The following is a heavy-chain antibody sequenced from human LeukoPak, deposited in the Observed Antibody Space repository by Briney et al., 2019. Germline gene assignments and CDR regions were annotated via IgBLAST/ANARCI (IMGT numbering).Heavy chain of an antibody. D-gene: IGHD5-18*01. CDR2: IYSGGST. Sequence: GGSLRLSCAASGFTVSSNYMSWVRQAPGKGLEWVSVIYSGGSTYYADSVKGRFTISRDNSKNTLYLQMNSPRAEDTAVYYCARDGSGYSYGSWGQGTLVTVSS. CDR3: ARDGSGYSYGS. V-gene: IGHV3-53*01. J-gene: IGHJ5*02. CDR1: GFTVSSNY.